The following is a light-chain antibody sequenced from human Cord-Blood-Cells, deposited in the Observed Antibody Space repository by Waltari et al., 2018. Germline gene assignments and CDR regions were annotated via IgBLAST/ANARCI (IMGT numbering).Light chain of an antibody. CDR1: KDISNY. CDR3: QQYDNLPFT. V-gene: IGKV1-33*01. J-gene: IGKJ3*01. Sequence: DIQMTQSPSSLSASVGDRVTITCQASKDISNYLNWYQQKPGKAPKLLIYDASNLETGFPSRFRGSGSGTDFTFPISSLHPEDIATYYCQQYDNLPFTFGPGTKVDIK. CDR2: DAS.